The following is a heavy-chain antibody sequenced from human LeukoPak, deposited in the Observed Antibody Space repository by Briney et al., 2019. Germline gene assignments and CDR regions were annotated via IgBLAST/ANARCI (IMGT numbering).Heavy chain of an antibody. Sequence: SWVRQAPXXXLXWMGWXRAYNGNTTYAQKLQGRVTMTTDTSTSTAYMELRSLRSDDTAVYYCARSTSVWPPDLYRLDYWGQGTLVTVSS. D-gene: IGHD1-14*01. J-gene: IGHJ4*02. CDR3: ARSTSVWPPDLYRLDY. CDR2: XRAYNGNT. V-gene: IGHV1-18*01.